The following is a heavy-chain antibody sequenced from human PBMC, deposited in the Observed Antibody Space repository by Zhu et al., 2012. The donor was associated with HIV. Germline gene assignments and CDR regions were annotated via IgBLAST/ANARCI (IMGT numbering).Heavy chain of an antibody. CDR2: IYYSGTT. V-gene: IGHV4-59*11. CDR1: RGSISGHF. J-gene: IGHJ4*02. CDR3: ARGRFVSGWYPSFDY. D-gene: IGHD6-13*01. Sequence: QVQLQESGPGLLKPSETLSLTCTVSRGSISGHFWTWIRQPPGKGLEWIGYIYYSGTTNYNPSLKGRLTISVETSKNQFSLKLRSVTAADTAVYYCARGRFVSGWYPSFDYWGQGTLVTVSS.